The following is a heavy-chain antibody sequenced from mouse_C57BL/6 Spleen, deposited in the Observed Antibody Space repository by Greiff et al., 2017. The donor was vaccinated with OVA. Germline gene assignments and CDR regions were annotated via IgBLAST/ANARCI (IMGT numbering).Heavy chain of an antibody. CDR3: ARGDYGSSPWYFDV. CDR2: IYPGDGDT. V-gene: IGHV1-82*01. J-gene: IGHJ1*03. Sequence: VQLQQSGPELVKPGASVKISCKASGYAFSSSWMNWVKQRPGKGLEWIGRIYPGDGDTNYNGKFKGKATLTADKSSSTAYMQLSSLTSEDAAVYVCARGDYGSSPWYFDVWGTGTTVTVSS. D-gene: IGHD1-1*01. CDR1: GYAFSSSW.